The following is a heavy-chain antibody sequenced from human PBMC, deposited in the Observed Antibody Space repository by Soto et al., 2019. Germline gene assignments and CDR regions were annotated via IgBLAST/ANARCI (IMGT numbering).Heavy chain of an antibody. CDR2: IFYSGST. V-gene: IGHV4-59*08. J-gene: IGHJ4*02. Sequence: SETLSLTCTVSGGSISSYYWSWIRQPPGKGLEWIGYIFYSGSTNYNPSLKSRVTISVVTSKNQFSLKLSSVTAADTAVYYCARLGGYYQALDSWGPGTLVTVSS. D-gene: IGHD3-22*01. CDR3: ARLGGYYQALDS. CDR1: GGSISSYY.